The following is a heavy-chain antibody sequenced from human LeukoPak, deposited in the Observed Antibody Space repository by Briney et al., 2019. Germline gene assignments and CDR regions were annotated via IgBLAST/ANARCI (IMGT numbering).Heavy chain of an antibody. D-gene: IGHD3-10*01. CDR1: GGSISSSSYY. J-gene: IGHJ4*02. V-gene: IGHV4-61*02. CDR2: IYTSGST. Sequence: PSETLSLTCTVSGGSISSSSYYWSWIRQPAGKGLEWIGRIYTSGSTNYNPSLKSRVTMSVDTSKNQFSLKLSSVTAADTAVYYCARGRERWFGEFKYYFDYWGQGTLVTVSS. CDR3: ARGRERWFGEFKYYFDY.